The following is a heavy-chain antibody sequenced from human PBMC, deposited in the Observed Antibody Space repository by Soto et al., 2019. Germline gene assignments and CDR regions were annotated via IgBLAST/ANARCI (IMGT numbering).Heavy chain of an antibody. CDR2: IYYSGST. CDR1: GGSISSGGYY. J-gene: IGHJ5*02. Sequence: SETLSLTCTVSGGSISSGGYYWSWIRQHPGKGLEWIGYIYYSGSTYYNPSLKSRVTISVDTSKNQFSLKLSSVTAADTAVYYCARELDYGGNSAWFDPWGQGTLVTVSS. V-gene: IGHV4-31*03. CDR3: ARELDYGGNSAWFDP. D-gene: IGHD4-17*01.